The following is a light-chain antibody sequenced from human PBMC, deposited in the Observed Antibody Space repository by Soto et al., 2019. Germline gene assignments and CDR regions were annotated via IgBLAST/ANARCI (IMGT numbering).Light chain of an antibody. CDR1: QSVSNDF. CDR2: GAS. J-gene: IGKJ1*01. CDR3: QQYGSSPPRT. Sequence: EIVLTQPPGILSLSPGERATLSCRASQSVSNDFLAWYQQKPGQAPRLLIYGASTRATDVPDRFSGSGSGADFTLSISRLEPEDFAVYYCQQYGSSPPRTFGQGTKVDI. V-gene: IGKV3-20*01.